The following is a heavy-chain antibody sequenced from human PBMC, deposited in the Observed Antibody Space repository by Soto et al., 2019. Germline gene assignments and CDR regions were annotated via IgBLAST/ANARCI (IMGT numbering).Heavy chain of an antibody. V-gene: IGHV5-51*01. CDR2: IYPGDSDT. J-gene: IGHJ4*02. CDR3: ARGVPGVVVTAYFDY. D-gene: IGHD2-21*02. CDR1: GYSFTSYW. Sequence: GESLKISCKGSGYSFTSYWIGWVRQMPGKGLEWMGIIYPGDSDTRYSPSFQGQVTISADKSISTAYLQWSSLKASDTAMYYCARGVPGVVVTAYFDYWGQGTLVTVSS.